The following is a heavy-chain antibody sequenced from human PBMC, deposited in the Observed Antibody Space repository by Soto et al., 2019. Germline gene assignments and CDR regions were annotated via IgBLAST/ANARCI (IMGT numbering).Heavy chain of an antibody. CDR3: AKSKRWDSNIAPDS. J-gene: IGHJ4*02. CDR1: GVSIGDYY. D-gene: IGHD6-13*01. CDR2: LDYFGIA. V-gene: IGHV4-59*01. Sequence: QVQLLESGPGLVKPSETLSLTCMVSGVSIGDYYWNWLRQPPGKGLEWMGHLDYFGIARYNSALESRASISADTAKTQVFLGLTSVTAADTAVYYCAKSKRWDSNIAPDSWGQGSLVTVSS.